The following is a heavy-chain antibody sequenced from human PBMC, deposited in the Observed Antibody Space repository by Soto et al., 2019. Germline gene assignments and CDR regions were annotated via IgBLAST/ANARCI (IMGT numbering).Heavy chain of an antibody. CDR1: GGSISSFY. CDR2: VYNSGST. CDR3: ATASSSGSSGELDY. J-gene: IGHJ4*02. V-gene: IGHV4-59*01. D-gene: IGHD3-22*01. Sequence: SETLSLTCTVSGGSISSFYWSWIRQPPGKGLEWIGYVYNSGSTDYNPSLMSRVTISIDTSKNQFSLRLTSVTAADTAVYYCATASSSGSSGELDYWGQGTLVTVSS.